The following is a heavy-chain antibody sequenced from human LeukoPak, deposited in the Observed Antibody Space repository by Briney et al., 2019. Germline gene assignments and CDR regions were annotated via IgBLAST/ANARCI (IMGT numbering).Heavy chain of an antibody. Sequence: PGGSLRLSCAASGFTFSSYAMSWVRQAPGKGLEWVSAISGSGGSTYYADSVKGRFTISRDNSKNTLYLQMNSLRAEDTAVYYCAKRSLLWFGELFEGDAFDIWGQGTMVTVSS. V-gene: IGHV3-23*01. CDR1: GFTFSSYA. CDR2: ISGSGGST. D-gene: IGHD3-10*01. J-gene: IGHJ3*02. CDR3: AKRSLLWFGELFEGDAFDI.